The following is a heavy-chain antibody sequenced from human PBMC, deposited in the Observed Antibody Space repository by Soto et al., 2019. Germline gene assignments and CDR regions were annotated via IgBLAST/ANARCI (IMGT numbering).Heavy chain of an antibody. Sequence: QVQLVQSGAEVKKPGASVKVSCKASGYTFTGYYMHWVRQAPGQGLEWMGWINPNSGGTNYAQKFQGWVTKTRDTSISTAYMELSRLRSDDTAVYYCARGLRIAVAGTPLGYWGQGTLVTVSS. CDR3: ARGLRIAVAGTPLGY. CDR2: INPNSGGT. J-gene: IGHJ4*02. CDR1: GYTFTGYY. V-gene: IGHV1-2*04. D-gene: IGHD6-19*01.